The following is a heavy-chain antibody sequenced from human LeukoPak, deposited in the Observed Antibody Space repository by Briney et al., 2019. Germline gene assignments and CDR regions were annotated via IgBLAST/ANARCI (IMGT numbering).Heavy chain of an antibody. Sequence: ASVKVSCKVSGYTLTELSMHWVRQAPGKGLEWMGGFDPEDGETIYAQKFQGRVTMTEDTSTDTAYMELSSLRSEDTAVYYCATVSGSGSCYINWFDPWGQGTLVTVSS. CDR1: GYTLTELS. J-gene: IGHJ5*02. CDR2: FDPEDGET. V-gene: IGHV1-24*01. D-gene: IGHD3-10*01. CDR3: ATVSGSGSCYINWFDP.